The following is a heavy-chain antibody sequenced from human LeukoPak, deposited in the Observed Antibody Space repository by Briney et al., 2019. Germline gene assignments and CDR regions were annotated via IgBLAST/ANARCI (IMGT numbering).Heavy chain of an antibody. J-gene: IGHJ3*01. CDR3: AREDYYGSGNYVAWGGPFDV. D-gene: IGHD3-10*01. CDR2: ISSSSSYI. V-gene: IGHV3-21*01. Sequence: GGSLRLSCAASGFTFSSYSMNWVRQAPGKGLEWVSSISSSSSYIYYADSVKGRFTISRDNAKNSLYLQMNSLRAEDTAAYYCAREDYYGSGNYVAWGGPFDVWGQGTTVTVSS. CDR1: GFTFSSYS.